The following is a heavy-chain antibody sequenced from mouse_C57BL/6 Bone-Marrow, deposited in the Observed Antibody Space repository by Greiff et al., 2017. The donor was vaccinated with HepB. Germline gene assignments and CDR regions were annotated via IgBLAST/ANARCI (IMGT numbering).Heavy chain of an antibody. Sequence: VQLKESGGGLVKPGGSLKLSCAASGFTFSSYAMSWVRQTPEKRLEWVATISDGGSYTYYPDNVKGRFTISRDNAKNNLYLQMSHLKSEDTAMYYCARDPWTTVYAMDYWGQVTSVTVSS. CDR1: GFTFSSYA. CDR2: ISDGGSYT. CDR3: ARDPWTTVYAMDY. J-gene: IGHJ4*01. V-gene: IGHV5-4*01. D-gene: IGHD1-1*01.